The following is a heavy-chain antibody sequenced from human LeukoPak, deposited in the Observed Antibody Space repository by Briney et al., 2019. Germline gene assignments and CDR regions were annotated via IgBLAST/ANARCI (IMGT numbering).Heavy chain of an antibody. Sequence: GGSLRLSCVASGFTFSSYCMSWVRQAPGKGLEWVANINQDGSERYQVDSVKGRFTTSRDNAQNSVHLQMNSLRDEDTAVYYCARARPNVVVGPPAAHFDSWGQGALVTVSS. CDR1: GFTFSSYC. J-gene: IGHJ4*02. V-gene: IGHV3-7*01. CDR3: ARARPNVVVGPPAAHFDS. D-gene: IGHD6-6*01. CDR2: INQDGSER.